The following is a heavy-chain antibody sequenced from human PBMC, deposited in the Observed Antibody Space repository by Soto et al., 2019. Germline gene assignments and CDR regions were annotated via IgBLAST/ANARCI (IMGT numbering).Heavy chain of an antibody. CDR1: GGSFSGYY. Sequence: PSETLSLTCAVYGGSFSGYYWSWIRQPPGKGLEWIGEINHSGSTNYNPSLKSRVTISVDTSKNQFSLKLSSVTAADTAVYYCASVGDSYYDFWSGYYKGYFDYWGQGTLVTVSS. D-gene: IGHD3-3*01. V-gene: IGHV4-34*01. CDR3: ASVGDSYYDFWSGYYKGYFDY. CDR2: INHSGST. J-gene: IGHJ4*02.